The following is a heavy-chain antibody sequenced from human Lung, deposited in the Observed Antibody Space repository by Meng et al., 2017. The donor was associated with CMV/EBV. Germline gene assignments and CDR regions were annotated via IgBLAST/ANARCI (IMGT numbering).Heavy chain of an antibody. V-gene: IGHV3-21*01. J-gene: IGHJ4*02. Sequence: ETLSLTCATSGFTFSSYSMNWVRQAPGKGLEWVSLISSTSRYIFYADSVKGRFTISRDNAKNSVYIQMNSLRVEDTAVYYCAGAFRGGYYTNDYWGQGTLVTVSS. CDR1: GFTFSSYS. CDR2: ISSTSRYI. D-gene: IGHD3-3*01. CDR3: AGAFRGGYYTNDY.